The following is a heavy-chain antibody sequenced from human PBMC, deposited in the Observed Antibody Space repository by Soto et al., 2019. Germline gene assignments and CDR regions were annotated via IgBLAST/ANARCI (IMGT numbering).Heavy chain of an antibody. J-gene: IGHJ5*02. CDR3: ATGVDYGGNSFWFDP. Sequence: PGESLKISCKGSGYSFTSYWIGWVRQMPGKGLEWMGIIYPGDSDTRYSPSFQGQVTISADKSISTAYLQWSSLKASDTAMYYCATGVDYGGNSFWFDPWGQGTLVTVSS. CDR2: IYPGDSDT. V-gene: IGHV5-51*01. CDR1: GYSFTSYW. D-gene: IGHD4-17*01.